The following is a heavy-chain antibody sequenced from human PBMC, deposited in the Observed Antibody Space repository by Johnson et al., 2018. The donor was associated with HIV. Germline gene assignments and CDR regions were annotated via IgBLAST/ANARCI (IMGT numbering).Heavy chain of an antibody. D-gene: IGHD1-14*01. CDR3: AKQLAGHDAFDI. CDR2: LFSGGSI. CDR1: GFTVSSYY. J-gene: IGHJ3*02. Sequence: VKLVESGGGLVQPGGSLRLSCAASGFTVSSYYMSWVRQAPGKGLEWVSVLFSGGSIYFADSVKGRFTISRDNSKNTLYLQMNSLRAEDTAVYYCAKQLAGHDAFDIWGQGTMVTVSS. V-gene: IGHV3-66*04.